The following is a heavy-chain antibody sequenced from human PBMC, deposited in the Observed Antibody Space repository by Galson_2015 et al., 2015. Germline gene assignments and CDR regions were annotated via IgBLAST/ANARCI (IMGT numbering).Heavy chain of an antibody. J-gene: IGHJ2*01. V-gene: IGHV3-33*01. CDR2: IWYDGSNK. CDR3: ARDHLWFGDTTWYFDL. D-gene: IGHD3-10*01. Sequence: SLRLSCAASGFTFSSYGMHWVRQAPGKGLEWVAVIWYDGSNKYYADSVKGRFTISRDNSKNTLYLQMNSLRAEDTAVYYCARDHLWFGDTTWYFDLWGRGTLVTVSS. CDR1: GFTFSSYG.